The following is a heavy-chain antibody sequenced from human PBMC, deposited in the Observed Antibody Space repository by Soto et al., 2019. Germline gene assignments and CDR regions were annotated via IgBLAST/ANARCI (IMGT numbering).Heavy chain of an antibody. CDR3: ARGGSFDL. Sequence: GGSLRLSCAASGFPFSLYLMSWVRQAPGKGLEWVALIKHNSCYAYYTDSVKGRFTISRDNSNNTVYLRLNSLRSEDTAVYYCARGGSFDLWGQGTMVTVSS. J-gene: IGHJ3*01. D-gene: IGHD3-10*01. CDR2: IKHNSCYA. V-gene: IGHV3-23*01. CDR1: GFPFSLYL.